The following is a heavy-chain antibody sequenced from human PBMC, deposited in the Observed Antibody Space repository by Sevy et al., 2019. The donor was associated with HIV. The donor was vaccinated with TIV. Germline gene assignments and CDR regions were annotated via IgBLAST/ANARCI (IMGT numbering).Heavy chain of an antibody. CDR3: AKGLGMVQGALLSDDI. CDR1: GFTFRTFG. V-gene: IGHV3-30*02. J-gene: IGHJ3*02. CDR2: IRYDGSTK. D-gene: IGHD3-10*01. Sequence: GGSLRLSCAASGFTFRTFGMHWVRQTPGKGLEWVAFIRYDGSTKYYADSVKGRFTVSRDNSKNTLYLQMNSLRAADTALYYCAKGLGMVQGALLSDDIWVQGTKVTVSS.